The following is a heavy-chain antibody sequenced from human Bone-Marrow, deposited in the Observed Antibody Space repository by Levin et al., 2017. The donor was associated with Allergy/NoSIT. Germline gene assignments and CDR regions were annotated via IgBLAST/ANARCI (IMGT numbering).Heavy chain of an antibody. D-gene: IGHD6-19*01. Sequence: GESLKISCKGLGYSFTSYWIGWVRQMPGKGLERMGIIYPGDSDTRYSPSFQDQVTISADKSASSTYLQWSSLRASDTAMYFCARLKTTVTGTTYYDYWGQGTLVTVSS. V-gene: IGHV5-51*01. CDR1: GYSFTSYW. J-gene: IGHJ4*02. CDR2: IYPGDSDT. CDR3: ARLKTTVTGTTYYDY.